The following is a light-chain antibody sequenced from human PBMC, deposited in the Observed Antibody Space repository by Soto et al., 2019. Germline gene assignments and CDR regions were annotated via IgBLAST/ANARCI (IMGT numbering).Light chain of an antibody. J-gene: IGLJ1*01. CDR1: GSNMGAGYD. CDR2: GDS. V-gene: IGLV1-40*01. Sequence: QSVLTQPPSVSGAPGQRVTISCTGSGSNMGAGYDVHWYQHRPGTAPKLLVFGDSHRPSGVPDRFSGSKSGTSASLAITGLQAEDEGDYYCPSYDRTLDARYVFGNGTKVTVL. CDR3: PSYDRTLDARYV.